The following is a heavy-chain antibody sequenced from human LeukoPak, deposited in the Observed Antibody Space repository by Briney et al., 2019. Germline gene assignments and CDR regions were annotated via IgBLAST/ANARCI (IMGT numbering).Heavy chain of an antibody. D-gene: IGHD2-15*01. CDR2: IKEDGSEK. CDR1: GFTFGNYW. CDR3: ARSQNWWLDY. J-gene: IGHJ4*02. V-gene: IGHV3-7*01. Sequence: GGSLRLSCAVSGFTFGNYWMTWVRQAPGKGLEWVAHIKEDGSEKYYVDSVKGRFTISRDNAKNSLYLQMNSLRAEDTAIYYCARSQNWWLDYWGQGTLVTVSS.